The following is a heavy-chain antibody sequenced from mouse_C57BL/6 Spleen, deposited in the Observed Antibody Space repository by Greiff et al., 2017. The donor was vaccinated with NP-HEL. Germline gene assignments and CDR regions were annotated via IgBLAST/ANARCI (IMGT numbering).Heavy chain of an antibody. J-gene: IGHJ3*01. V-gene: IGHV5-17*01. CDR1: GFTFSDYG. CDR3: AKDGTAWFAY. D-gene: IGHD4-1*01. CDR2: ISSGSSTI. Sequence: EVHLVESGGGLVKPGGSLKLSCAASGFTFSDYGMHWVRQAPEKGLEWVAYISSGSSTIYYADTVKGRFTISRDNAKNTLFLQMTSLRSEDTAMYYCAKDGTAWFAYWGQGTLVTVSA.